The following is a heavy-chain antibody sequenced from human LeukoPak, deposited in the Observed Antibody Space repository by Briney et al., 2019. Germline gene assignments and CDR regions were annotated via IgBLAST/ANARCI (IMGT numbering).Heavy chain of an antibody. D-gene: IGHD2-2*01. CDR1: GGSFSGYY. CDR2: INHSGST. CDR3: ARGRLSAKYQLPYNWFDP. J-gene: IGHJ5*02. V-gene: IGHV4-34*01. Sequence: SETLSLTCAVYGGSFSGYYWSWIRQPPGKGLEWIGEINHSGSTNYNPSLKSRVTISVDTSKNQFSLKLSSVTAADTAVYYCARGRLSAKYQLPYNWFDPWGQGTLVTVSS.